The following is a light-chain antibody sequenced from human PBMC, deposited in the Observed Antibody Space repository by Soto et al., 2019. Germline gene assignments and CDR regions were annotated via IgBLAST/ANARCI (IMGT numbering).Light chain of an antibody. CDR2: AAS. CDR1: ESIRIH. V-gene: IGKV1-39*01. CDR3: QQASGKPLVT. Sequence: DSQRTQSPSSLSASIGDRVSIICRASESIRIHLNWYQQKPGKAPRLLIYAASRLQSGVPSRFSGTGSGTDFTLTISSLRPEDFAIYYCQQASGKPLVTSYQGARLEIK. J-gene: IGKJ5*01.